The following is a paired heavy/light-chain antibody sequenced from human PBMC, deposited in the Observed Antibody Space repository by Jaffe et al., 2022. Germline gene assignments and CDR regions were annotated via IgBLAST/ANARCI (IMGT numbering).Heavy chain of an antibody. J-gene: IGHJ5*02. V-gene: IGHV3-23*01. Sequence: EVQLLESGGGLVQPGGSLRLSCAASGFTFSSYAMSWVRQAPGKGLEWVSAISGSGGSTYYADSVKGRFTISRDNSKNTLYLQMNSLRAEDTAVYYCAKDLLLQYRPSGVNWFDPWGQGTLVTVSS. CDR2: ISGSGGST. CDR1: GFTFSSYA. CDR3: AKDLLLQYRPSGVNWFDP. D-gene: IGHD4-4*01.
Light chain of an antibody. CDR1: SSDVGGYNY. CDR3: SSYTSSSTLE. CDR2: EVS. Sequence: QSALTQPASVSGSPGQSITISCTGTSSDVGGYNYVSWYQQHPGKAPKLMIYEVSNRPSGVSNRFSGSKSGNTASLTISGLQAEDEADYYCSSYTSSSTLEFGGGTKLTVL. J-gene: IGLJ3*02. V-gene: IGLV2-14*01.